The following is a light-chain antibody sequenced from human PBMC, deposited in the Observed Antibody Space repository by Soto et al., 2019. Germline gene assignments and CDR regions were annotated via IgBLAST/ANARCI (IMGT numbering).Light chain of an antibody. CDR3: QQTFNSPIT. Sequence: DIELTQSPSSLSASVGDRVIITCRASLSISRYLHWYHHQPGKGPKVLIYGASSLQSGVSSRFSGSGSGTDFTLTISSVRPEDLGSYYCQQTFNSPITFGQGTRLVIK. CDR1: LSISRY. J-gene: IGKJ5*01. V-gene: IGKV1-39*01. CDR2: GAS.